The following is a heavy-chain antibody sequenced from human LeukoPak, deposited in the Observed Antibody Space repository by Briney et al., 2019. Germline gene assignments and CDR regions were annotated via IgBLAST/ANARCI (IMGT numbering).Heavy chain of an antibody. CDR3: ARDSLGAYYYDSSAPDY. CDR1: GGTFISYA. V-gene: IGHV1-69*04. CDR2: IIPILGIA. J-gene: IGHJ4*02. Sequence: SVKVSCKASGGTFISYAISWVRQAPGQGLEWMGRIIPILGIANYAQKFQGRVTITADKSTSTAYMELSSLRSEDTAVYYCARDSLGAYYYDSSAPDYWGQGTLVTVSS. D-gene: IGHD3-22*01.